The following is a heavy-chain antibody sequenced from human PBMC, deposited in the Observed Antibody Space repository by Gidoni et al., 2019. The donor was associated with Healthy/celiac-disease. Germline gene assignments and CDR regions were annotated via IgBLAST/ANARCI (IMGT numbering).Heavy chain of an antibody. CDR3: ARDRGSIIAQQLGRGSFDI. D-gene: IGHD6-13*01. Sequence: QVQLQQSGPGRVKPSQTLSLTGAIYGDSGSSNSAAGNWIRPSPSRGLEWLGRPDSRSKWYNDYAVSVTSRITITPDTSKNQFSLQLNSVTPEDTAVYYCARDRGSIIAQQLGRGSFDIWGQGTMVTVSS. CDR2: PDSRSKWYN. J-gene: IGHJ3*02. V-gene: IGHV6-1*01. CDR1: GDSGSSNSAA.